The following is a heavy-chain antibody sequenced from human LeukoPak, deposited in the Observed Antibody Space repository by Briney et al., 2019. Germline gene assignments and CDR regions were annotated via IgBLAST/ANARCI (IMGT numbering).Heavy chain of an antibody. CDR2: IYYSGST. Sequence: SETLSLTCTVSGGSISSYYWSWIRQPPGKGLEWIGYIYYSGSTNCNPSLKSRVTISVDTSKNQFSLKLSSVTAADTAVYYCARARRAAAALDWFDPWGQGTLVTVSS. J-gene: IGHJ5*02. D-gene: IGHD6-13*01. V-gene: IGHV4-59*01. CDR3: ARARRAAAALDWFDP. CDR1: GGSISSYY.